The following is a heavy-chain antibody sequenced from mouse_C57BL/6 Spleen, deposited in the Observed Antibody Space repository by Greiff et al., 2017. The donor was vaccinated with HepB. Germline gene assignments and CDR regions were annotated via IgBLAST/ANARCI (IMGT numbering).Heavy chain of an antibody. V-gene: IGHV1-19*01. D-gene: IGHD1-1*01. CDR2: INPYNGGT. CDR3: ARELRPWYFDV. Sequence: EVQLQQSGPVLVKPGASVKMSCKASGYTFTDYYMNWVKQSHGKSLEWIGVINPYNGGTSYNQKLKGKATLTVDKSSSTAYLELNSLTSEDSAVYYCARELRPWYFDVWGTGTTVTVSS. CDR1: GYTFTDYY. J-gene: IGHJ1*03.